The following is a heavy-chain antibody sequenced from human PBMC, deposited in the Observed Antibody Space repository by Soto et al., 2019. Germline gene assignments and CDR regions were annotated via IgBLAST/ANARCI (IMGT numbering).Heavy chain of an antibody. V-gene: IGHV4-59*13. CDR1: GGSISEYY. CDR2: LYYTGRT. J-gene: IGHJ6*01. CDR3: AREGIWDGLDV. D-gene: IGHD6-13*01. Sequence: QVQLQESGPGLVKPSETLSLTCAVSGGSISEYYWSWIRQPPGKGLEGLGHLYYTGRTNYNPSLTSRGTISIDRSKTLVSLQLTSLNAADTAVYCCAREGIWDGLDVWGQGTTVTVSS.